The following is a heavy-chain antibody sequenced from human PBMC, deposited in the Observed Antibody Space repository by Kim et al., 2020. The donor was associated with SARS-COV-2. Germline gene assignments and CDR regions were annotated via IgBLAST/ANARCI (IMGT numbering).Heavy chain of an antibody. V-gene: IGHV4-39*01. J-gene: IGHJ4*02. CDR3: AGQNWNFDY. D-gene: IGHD1-1*01. Sequence: RTYYNTSLKSRVTISVDTSKNQFSLKLSSVTAADTAVYYCAGQNWNFDYWGQGTLVTVSS. CDR2: RT.